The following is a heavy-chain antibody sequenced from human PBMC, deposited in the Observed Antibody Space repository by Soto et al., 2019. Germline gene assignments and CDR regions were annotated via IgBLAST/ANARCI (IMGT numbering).Heavy chain of an antibody. J-gene: IGHJ4*02. D-gene: IGHD3-3*01. CDR1: AFTFGEYP. CDR3: TRPPRACDFYVREQY. Sequence: PGGCLRLSCTTSAFTFGEYPSIWFRHAPGKRLEWVVFIRSTGYCATTEYAASVKGRFTISRDDSKSIVYLQMNSLKHEDTAPYYCTRPPRACDFYVREQYWGKGPRVTVSS. CDR2: IRSTGYCATT. V-gene: IGHV3-49*03.